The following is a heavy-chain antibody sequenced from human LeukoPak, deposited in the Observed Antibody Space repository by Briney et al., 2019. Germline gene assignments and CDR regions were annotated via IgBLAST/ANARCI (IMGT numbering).Heavy chain of an antibody. Sequence: PSETLSLTCTVSGGSVSSGSYYWNWIRQPPGKGLEWIGYIYYSGSTNYNPSLNSRVTISLDTSKNQFSLRLSSVTAADTAVYYCARHGGSYTFDLWGQGVLVTVSS. CDR1: GGSVSSGSYY. J-gene: IGHJ4*02. V-gene: IGHV4-61*01. CDR3: ARHGGSYTFDL. D-gene: IGHD1-26*01. CDR2: IYYSGST.